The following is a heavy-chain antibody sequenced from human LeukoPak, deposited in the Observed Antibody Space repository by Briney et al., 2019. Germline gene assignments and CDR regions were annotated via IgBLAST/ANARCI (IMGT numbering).Heavy chain of an antibody. CDR2: INHNGST. CDR1: GGSFSGYY. V-gene: IGHV4-34*01. J-gene: IGHJ4*02. Sequence: SETLSLTCAVYGGSFSGYYWSWIRQPPGKGLEWIGEINHNGSTNYNPSLKSRVTISVDTSKNQFSLKLSSVTAADTAVYYCARQLSRWATRDFDYWGQGTLVTVSS. D-gene: IGHD3-16*02. CDR3: ARQLSRWATRDFDY.